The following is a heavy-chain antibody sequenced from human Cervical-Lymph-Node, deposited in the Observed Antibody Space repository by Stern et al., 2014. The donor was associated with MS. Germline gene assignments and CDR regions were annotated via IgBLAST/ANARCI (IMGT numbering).Heavy chain of an antibody. CDR1: GYSFTNYG. CDR2: VSIDNDIT. Sequence: VQLVQSGAEVKKPGASVKVSCKASGYSFTNYGISWVRQAPGQGLEWLGWVSIDNDITYYAYNIQGRGTMTTDKSTFIAYMLLGSITSHDTAVYYCVTVWFRELLEYPLDVWGQGTTITVSS. CDR3: VTVWFRELLEYPLDV. D-gene: IGHD3-10*01. V-gene: IGHV1-18*01. J-gene: IGHJ6*02.